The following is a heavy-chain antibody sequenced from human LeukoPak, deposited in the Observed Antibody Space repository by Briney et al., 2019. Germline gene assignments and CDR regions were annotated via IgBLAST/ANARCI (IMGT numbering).Heavy chain of an antibody. CDR2: ISNGGGST. Sequence: GRSLSLSCAASGFTFSSYAMTWVRQAPGKGLEWVSTISNGGGSTYYADSVKGRFTISRDNSKNTVYLQMSSLRAEDTAVYYCAKDRWGSGGSGGGDYWGQGTLVTVSS. D-gene: IGHD2-15*01. CDR1: GFTFSSYA. J-gene: IGHJ4*02. CDR3: AKDRWGSGGSGGGDY. V-gene: IGHV3-23*01.